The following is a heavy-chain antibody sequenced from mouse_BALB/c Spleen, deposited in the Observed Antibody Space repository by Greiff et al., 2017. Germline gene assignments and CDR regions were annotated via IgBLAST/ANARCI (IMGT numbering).Heavy chain of an antibody. V-gene: IGHV5-6-5*01. D-gene: IGHD2-2*01. CDR2: ISSGGST. Sequence: EVQVVESGGGLVKPGGSLKLSCAASGFTFSSYAMSWVRQTPEKRLEWVASISSGGSTYYPDSVKGRFTISRDNARNILYLQMSSLRSEDTAMYYCARDPIYYGYDGYAMDYWGQGTSVTVSS. J-gene: IGHJ4*01. CDR1: GFTFSSYA. CDR3: ARDPIYYGYDGYAMDY.